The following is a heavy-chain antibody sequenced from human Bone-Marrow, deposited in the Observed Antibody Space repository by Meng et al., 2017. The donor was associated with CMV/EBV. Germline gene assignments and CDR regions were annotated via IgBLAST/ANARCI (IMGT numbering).Heavy chain of an antibody. D-gene: IGHD3-3*01. CDR1: TFTGYY. V-gene: IGHV1-2*02. CDR2: INPNSGGT. CDR3: ARVGDYDFWGGYRGGWFDP. J-gene: IGHJ5*02. Sequence: TFTGYYMHWVRQAPGQGLEWMGWINPNSGGTNYAQKFQGRVTMTRDTSISTAYMELSRLRSDDTAVYYCARVGDYDFWGGYRGGWFDPWGQGTLVTVSS.